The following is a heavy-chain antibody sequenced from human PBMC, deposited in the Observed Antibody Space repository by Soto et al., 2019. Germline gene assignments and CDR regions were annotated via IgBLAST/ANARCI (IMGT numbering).Heavy chain of an antibody. V-gene: IGHV4-34*01. CDR2: INHSGST. CDR3: AVGGREWLLWWRGCDY. Sequence: SETLSLTCAVYGGSFSGYYWSWIRQPPGKGLEWIGEINHSGSTNYNPSLKSRVTISVDTSKNQFSLKLSSVTAADTAVYYCAVGGREWLLWWRGCDYWGQGTLVTVSS. CDR1: GGSFSGYY. J-gene: IGHJ4*02. D-gene: IGHD3-3*01.